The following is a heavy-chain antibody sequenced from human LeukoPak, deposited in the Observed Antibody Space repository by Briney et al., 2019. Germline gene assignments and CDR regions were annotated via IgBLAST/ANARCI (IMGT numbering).Heavy chain of an antibody. V-gene: IGHV4-59*01. Sequence: SETLSLTCTVSGGSISGYYWSWIRQPPGKGLEWIGYIYYSGSTNYNPSLKSRVTISVDTSKNQFSLKLSSVTAADTAVYYCARAQYDSSGYLFDYWGQGTLVTVSS. CDR3: ARAQYDSSGYLFDY. CDR2: IYYSGST. J-gene: IGHJ4*02. CDR1: GGSISGYY. D-gene: IGHD3-22*01.